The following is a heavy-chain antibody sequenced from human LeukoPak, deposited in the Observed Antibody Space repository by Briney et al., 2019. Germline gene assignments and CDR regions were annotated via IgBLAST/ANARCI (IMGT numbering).Heavy chain of an antibody. CDR3: ARVVPYYDILTGYYSYYFDY. J-gene: IGHJ4*02. CDR1: GYTFTGYY. Sequence: ASVKVSCKASGYTFTGYYMHWVRQAPGQGLEWMGWINPNSGGTNYAQKFQGRVTMTRDTSISTAYVELSRLRSDDTAVYYCARVVPYYDILTGYYSYYFDYWGQGTLVTVSS. CDR2: INPNSGGT. D-gene: IGHD3-9*01. V-gene: IGHV1-2*02.